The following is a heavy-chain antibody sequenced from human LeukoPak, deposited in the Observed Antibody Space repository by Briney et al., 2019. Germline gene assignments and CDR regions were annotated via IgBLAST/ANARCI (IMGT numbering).Heavy chain of an antibody. CDR1: GYTFTGYY. Sequence: ASVKVSCKASGYTFTGYYIHWVRQAPGQGLEWMGWIKPNSGGTNYAQKFQGRVTMTRDTSISTAYMELSRLRSDDTAVYYCARGYSGSYIYYLDYWGQGTLVTVSS. CDR2: IKPNSGGT. CDR3: ARGYSGSYIYYLDY. V-gene: IGHV1-2*02. J-gene: IGHJ4*02. D-gene: IGHD1-26*01.